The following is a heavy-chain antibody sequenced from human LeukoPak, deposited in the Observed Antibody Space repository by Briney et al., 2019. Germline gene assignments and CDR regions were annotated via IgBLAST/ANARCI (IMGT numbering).Heavy chain of an antibody. J-gene: IGHJ6*03. CDR1: GFTVSGHG. CDR2: ISHSSNTI. D-gene: IGHD3-10*01. Sequence: GGSLTLACAASGFTVSGHGRNWVRQAPGKGLEWLAYISHSSNTIYYADSVRGRFTVSRDNPKNSLFLQMNSLRAEDTAVYFCARISGSGGSYYYYYMDVWGKGTTVTVSS. CDR3: ARISGSGGSYYYYYMDV. V-gene: IGHV3-48*04.